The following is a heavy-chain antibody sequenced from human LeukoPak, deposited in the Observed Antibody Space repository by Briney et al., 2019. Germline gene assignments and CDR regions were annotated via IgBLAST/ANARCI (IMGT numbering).Heavy chain of an antibody. CDR2: ISWSGGST. Sequence: GGSLRLSCAASGFTFGDYAMHWVRQAPGKGLEWVSLISWSGGSTYYADSVKGRFTISRDNSKNSLYLQMNSLRAEDTALYYCATGEDGYNFYGSGGKMFDYWGQGTLVTVSS. V-gene: IGHV3-43D*03. D-gene: IGHD5-24*01. J-gene: IGHJ4*02. CDR3: ATGEDGYNFYGSGGKMFDY. CDR1: GFTFGDYA.